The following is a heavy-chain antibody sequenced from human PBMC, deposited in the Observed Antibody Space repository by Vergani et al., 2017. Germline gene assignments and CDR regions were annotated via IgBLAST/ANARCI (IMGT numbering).Heavy chain of an antibody. CDR1: GGSISNSDYY. CDR2: ITYRGST. V-gene: IGHV4-39*07. J-gene: IGHJ4*02. CDR3: ARGHAYSPTDLVDY. Sequence: QLQLQESGPGLVKPSETLSLTCTVSGGSISNSDYYWGWIRQPPGMGLEWIGSITYRGSTNYNPSLKSRVTISVDTSKNQFSLKLSSVTAADTAVYYCARGHAYSPTDLVDYWGQGTLVTVSS. D-gene: IGHD2-21*01.